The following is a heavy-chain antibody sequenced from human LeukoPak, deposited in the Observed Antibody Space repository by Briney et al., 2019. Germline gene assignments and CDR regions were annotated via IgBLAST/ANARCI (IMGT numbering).Heavy chain of an antibody. J-gene: IGHJ4*02. CDR2: IYYSGST. D-gene: IGHD3-10*01. CDR1: GFSITSSYY. CDR3: ARVVTMVRGVTPTRNYYFDY. Sequence: KPSETPSLTCAVSGFSITSSYYWSWIRQPPGKGLEWIGYIYYSGSTNYNPSLKSRVTISVDASKNQFSLKLSSVTAADTAVYYCARVVTMVRGVTPTRNYYFDYWGQGTLVTVSP. V-gene: IGHV4-59*01.